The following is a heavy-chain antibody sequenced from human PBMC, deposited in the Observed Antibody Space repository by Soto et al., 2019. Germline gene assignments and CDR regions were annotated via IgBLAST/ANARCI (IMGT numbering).Heavy chain of an antibody. V-gene: IGHV6-1*01. Sequence: SRTLSLTCAISGDSVSSNSAAWNWIRQSPSRGLEWLGRTYYRSKLYNDYAVSVKSRITINPDTSKNQFSLQLNSVTPEDTAVYYCARGRGWERYVNWFDPWGQGTLVTVSS. CDR3: ARGRGWERYVNWFDP. CDR2: TYYRSKLYN. CDR1: GDSVSSNSAA. D-gene: IGHD1-26*01. J-gene: IGHJ5*02.